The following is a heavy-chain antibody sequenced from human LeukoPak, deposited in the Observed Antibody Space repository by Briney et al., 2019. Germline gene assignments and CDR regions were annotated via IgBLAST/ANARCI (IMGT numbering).Heavy chain of an antibody. CDR2: INHSGST. V-gene: IGHV4-34*01. J-gene: IGHJ4*02. CDR3: ACAILFYYGRCYVDY. D-gene: IGHD2-8*01. CDR1: GGSISGNN. Sequence: SETLSLTCAVSGGSISGNNWSWVCQPPGKGLEWIGEINHSGSTNYNPSLKSRVTISVDTSKNQFSLKLSSVTAADTAVYYCACAILFYYGRCYVDYWGQGTLVTVSS.